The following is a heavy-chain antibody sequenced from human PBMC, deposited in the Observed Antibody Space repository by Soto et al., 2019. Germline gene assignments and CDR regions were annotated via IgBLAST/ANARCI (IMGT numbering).Heavy chain of an antibody. CDR3: ARDEFGVVDGMDV. D-gene: IGHD3-3*01. CDR1: GYTFTSYG. J-gene: IGHJ6*02. Sequence: VKVSCKASGYTFTSYGISWVRQAPGQGLEWMGWISAYNGSTNYAQKLQGRVTMTTDTSTSTAYMELRSLRSDDTAVYYCARDEFGVVDGMDVWGQGTTVTVSS. CDR2: ISAYNGST. V-gene: IGHV1-18*04.